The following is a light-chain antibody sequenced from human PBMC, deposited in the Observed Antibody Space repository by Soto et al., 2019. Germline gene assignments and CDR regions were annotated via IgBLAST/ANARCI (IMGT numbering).Light chain of an antibody. V-gene: IGLV2-14*01. CDR3: CSYSTSNTHNYV. CDR1: SSDIGGYNY. CDR2: EVN. Sequence: QSVLTQPASVSGSPGQSITVSCTGTSSDIGGYNYVSWYQHHPGKAPQLIIYEVNLRPSGVSDRFSASKSGDTASLTISGLQAGDEADYYCCSYSTSNTHNYVVGTGTKVTVL. J-gene: IGLJ1*01.